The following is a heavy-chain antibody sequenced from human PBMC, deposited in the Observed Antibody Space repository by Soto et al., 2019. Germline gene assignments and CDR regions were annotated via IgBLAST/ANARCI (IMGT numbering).Heavy chain of an antibody. V-gene: IGHV4-30-4*01. CDR1: GGSISSGDYY. D-gene: IGHD3-22*01. CDR2: IYYSGST. CDR3: ARVLDLLYYYDSSGYYNVLPAFDI. J-gene: IGHJ3*02. Sequence: PSETLSLTCTVSGGSISSGDYYWSWIRQPPGKGLEWIGYIYYSGSTYYNPSLKSRVTISVDTSKNQFSLKLSSVTAADTAVYYCARVLDLLYYYDSSGYYNVLPAFDIWGQGTMVTVSS.